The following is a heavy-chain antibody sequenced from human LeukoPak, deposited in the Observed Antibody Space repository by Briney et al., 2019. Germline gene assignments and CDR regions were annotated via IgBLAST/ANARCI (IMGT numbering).Heavy chain of an antibody. J-gene: IGHJ4*02. CDR2: IIPILGIA. D-gene: IGHD6-19*01. Sequence: GASVKVPCKASGGTFSSYAISWVRQAPGQGLEWMGRIIPILGIANYAQKFQGRVTITADKSTSTAYMELSRLRSEDTAVYYCARDSSGWSTGFDYWGQGTLVTVSS. CDR3: ARDSSGWSTGFDY. V-gene: IGHV1-69*04. CDR1: GGTFSSYA.